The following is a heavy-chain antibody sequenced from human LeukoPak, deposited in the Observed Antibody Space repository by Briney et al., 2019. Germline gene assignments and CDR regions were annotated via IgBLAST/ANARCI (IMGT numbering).Heavy chain of an antibody. CDR2: IRYDGSNK. J-gene: IGHJ4*02. CDR1: GFTFSSYG. CDR3: ANGGDSSSWYRYYFDY. D-gene: IGHD6-13*01. V-gene: IGHV3-30*02. Sequence: PGGSLRLSCAASGFTFSSYGMHWVRQAPGKGLEWVAFIRYDGSNKYYADSVKGRFTFSRDNSKNTLYLQMNSLRAEDTAVYYCANGGDSSSWYRYYFDYWGQGTLVTVSS.